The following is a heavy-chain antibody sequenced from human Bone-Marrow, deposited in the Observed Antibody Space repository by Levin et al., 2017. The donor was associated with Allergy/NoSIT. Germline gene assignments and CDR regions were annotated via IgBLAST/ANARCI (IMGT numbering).Heavy chain of an antibody. CDR2: ISGSGGST. J-gene: IGHJ6*02. CDR3: AKVPREATIYGSVLPSWYYYGMDV. V-gene: IGHV3-23*01. CDR1: GFTFSSYA. D-gene: IGHD5-12*01. Sequence: QTGGSLRLSCAASGFTFSSYAMSWVRQAPGKGLEWVSAISGSGGSTYYADSVKGRFTISRDNSKNTLYLQMNSLRAEDTAVYYCAKVPREATIYGSVLPSWYYYGMDVWGQGTTVTVSS.